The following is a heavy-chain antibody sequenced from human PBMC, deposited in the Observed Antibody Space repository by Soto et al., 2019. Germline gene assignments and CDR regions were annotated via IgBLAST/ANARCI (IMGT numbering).Heavy chain of an antibody. CDR2: ISYDGSNK. J-gene: IGHJ4*02. CDR1: GFTFSSYA. V-gene: IGHV3-30-3*01. CDR3: AREPYSGSYFDY. Sequence: QVQLVESVGGVVQPGRSLRLSCAASGFTFSSYAMHWVRQAPGKGLEWVAVISYDGSNKYYADSVKGRFTISRDNSKNTLYLQMNSLRAEDTAVYYCAREPYSGSYFDYWGQGTLVTVSS. D-gene: IGHD1-26*01.